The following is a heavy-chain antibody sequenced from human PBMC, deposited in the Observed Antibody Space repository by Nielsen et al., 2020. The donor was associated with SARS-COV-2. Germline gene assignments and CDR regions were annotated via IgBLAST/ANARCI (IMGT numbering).Heavy chain of an antibody. D-gene: IGHD1-26*01. J-gene: IGHJ5*02. CDR2: ISSSSSYT. Sequence: GGSLRLSCAASGFTFSSYAMHWIRQAPGKGLEWVSYISSSSSYTNYADSVKGRFTISRDNAKNSLYLQMNSLRHEDTAVYYCASGSYYWFDPWGQGTLVTVSS. CDR3: ASGSYYWFDP. CDR1: GFTFSSYA. V-gene: IGHV3-11*03.